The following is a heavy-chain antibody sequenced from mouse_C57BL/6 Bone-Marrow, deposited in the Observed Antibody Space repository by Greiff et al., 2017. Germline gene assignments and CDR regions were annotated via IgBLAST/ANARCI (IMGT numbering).Heavy chain of an antibody. J-gene: IGHJ2*01. Sequence: VQLQQSGAELVRPGTSVKVSCKASGYAFTNYLIEWVKQRPGQGLEWIGVINPGSGGTNYNEKFKGKATLTADKSSSTAYMQLSSLTSEDSAVXCCARPNWDALYVDYWGQGTTLTVSS. CDR2: INPGSGGT. CDR3: ARPNWDALYVDY. D-gene: IGHD4-1*01. CDR1: GYAFTNYL. V-gene: IGHV1-54*01.